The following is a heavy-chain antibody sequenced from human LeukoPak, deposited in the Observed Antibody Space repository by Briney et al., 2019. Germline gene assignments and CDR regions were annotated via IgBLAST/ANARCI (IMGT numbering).Heavy chain of an antibody. Sequence: ASVKVSCKTSGYTFTYYVISWLRQAPGQGLEWMGWINAYNGNTNDAQKFQGRVTMTTDTSTSTAYMELRSPRSDDTAVYYCARGEKPYDYWGQGTLVSVSS. V-gene: IGHV1-18*01. J-gene: IGHJ4*02. CDR1: GYTFTYYV. CDR3: ARGEKPYDY. CDR2: INAYNGNT. D-gene: IGHD1-26*01.